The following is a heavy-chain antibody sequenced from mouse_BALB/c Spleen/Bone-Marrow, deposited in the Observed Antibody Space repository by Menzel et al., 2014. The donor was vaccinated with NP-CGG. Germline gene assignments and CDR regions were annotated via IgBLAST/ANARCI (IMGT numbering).Heavy chain of an antibody. CDR2: INPNNGGT. V-gene: IGHV1-18*01. CDR1: GYTFTEYT. CDR3: ARRYYGPYVMDN. D-gene: IGHD1-2*01. J-gene: IGHJ4*01. Sequence: DVHLVESGPELVKPGASVKISCKTSGYTFTEYTMHWVKQSQGKSLEWIGGINPNNGGTSYNQKFKGKATLTVDKSSSTAYMELRGLTSEDSAVYYCARRYYGPYVMDNWGQGTSVTVSS.